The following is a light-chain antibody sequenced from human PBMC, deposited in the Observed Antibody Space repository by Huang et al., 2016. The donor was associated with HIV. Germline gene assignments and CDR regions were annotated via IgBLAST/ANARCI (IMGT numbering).Light chain of an antibody. CDR3: QQLNSPIT. Sequence: IQLTQSPSSLSASVGDRVTTTCRASQDINSYLAWYQLNPGKAPKLLIYVASTLQSGVPSRFSGSGSGTDFTLTISSLQPEDFATYYCQQLNSPITFGQGTRLEIK. CDR1: QDINSY. J-gene: IGKJ5*01. V-gene: IGKV1-9*01. CDR2: VAS.